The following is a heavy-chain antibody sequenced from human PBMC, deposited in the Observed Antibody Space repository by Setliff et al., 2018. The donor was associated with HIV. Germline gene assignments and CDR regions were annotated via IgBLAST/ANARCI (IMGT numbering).Heavy chain of an antibody. CDR1: GGSISNNF. D-gene: IGHD3-9*01. CDR3: ARQRGYDVLPYYFDY. CDR2: IYYSGST. V-gene: IGHV4-59*08. Sequence: SETLSLTCTVSGGSISNNFWSWIRQPPGKGLEWIGYIYYSGSTNYNPSLKSRVTISVDTSKIQFSLKLSSVTSADTAVYYCARQRGYDVLPYYFDYWGQGTLVTVSS. J-gene: IGHJ4*02.